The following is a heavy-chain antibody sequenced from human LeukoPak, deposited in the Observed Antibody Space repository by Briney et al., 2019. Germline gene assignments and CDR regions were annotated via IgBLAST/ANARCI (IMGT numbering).Heavy chain of an antibody. D-gene: IGHD3-10*01. CDR3: ARAQHRGWGFDY. CDR2: ISYDGSYK. J-gene: IGHJ4*02. CDR1: GFTFSSYA. V-gene: IGHV3-30*04. Sequence: GGSLRLSCAASGFTFSSYAMHWVRQAPGKGLEWVAPISYDGSYKYYADSVKGRFTISRDDSKNTLYLQMNSLRAEDTAMYYCARAQHRGWGFDYWGQGTLVTVSS.